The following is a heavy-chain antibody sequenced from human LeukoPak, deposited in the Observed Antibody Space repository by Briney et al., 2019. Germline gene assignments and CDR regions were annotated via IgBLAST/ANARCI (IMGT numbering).Heavy chain of an antibody. CDR1: GFTFSSYW. Sequence: GGSLRLSCAASGFTFSSYWMHWVRQAPGKGLVWVSRITSDESRTNYADSVKGRFTISRDNAKNTVYLQMNSLRAEDTAVYYCARVRAVAGTEVLYYFDYWGQGTLVTVSS. CDR3: ARVRAVAGTEVLYYFDY. CDR2: ITSDESRT. J-gene: IGHJ4*02. D-gene: IGHD6-19*01. V-gene: IGHV3-74*01.